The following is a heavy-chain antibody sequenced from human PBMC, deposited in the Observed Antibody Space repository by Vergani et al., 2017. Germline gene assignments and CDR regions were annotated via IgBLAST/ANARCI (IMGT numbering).Heavy chain of an antibody. D-gene: IGHD2/OR15-2a*01. CDR2: IPRSSSPI. CDR3: AREERSNTSPFVGD. J-gene: IGHJ4*02. CDR1: GFTFSVYN. V-gene: IGHV3-48*01. Sequence: SGFTFSVYNMNWVRQAPGKGLEWLSYIPRSSSPIYYADSVKGRFTISRDNAKNSLYLQMNSLKAEDRATYYCAREERSNTSPFVGDWGQGTLVTV.